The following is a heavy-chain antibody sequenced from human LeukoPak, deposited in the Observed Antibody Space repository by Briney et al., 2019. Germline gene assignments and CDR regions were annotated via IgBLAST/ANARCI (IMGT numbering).Heavy chain of an antibody. J-gene: IGHJ4*02. V-gene: IGHV4-39*07. Sequence: SETLSLTCTVSGGSISSSSYYWGWIRQPPGKGLEWIGSIYYSGSTYYNPSLKSRVTMSLDTSKNQFSLRLTSVTAADTAVYYCARAVGATTYWGFDYWGRGTRVTVSS. CDR1: GGSISSSSYY. CDR2: IYYSGST. D-gene: IGHD1-26*01. CDR3: ARAVGATTYWGFDY.